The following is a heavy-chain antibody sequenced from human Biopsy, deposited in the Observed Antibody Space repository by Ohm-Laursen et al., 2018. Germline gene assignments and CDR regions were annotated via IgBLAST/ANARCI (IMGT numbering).Heavy chain of an antibody. V-gene: IGHV4-59*01. J-gene: IGHJ3*01. Sequence: SQTLSLTCPVSGGSISSDYWSWIRQTPGKGLEWIGYISNRGSTNYNPSLRGRVTISVDTSKKQFSLKLTSVISADTAVFFCARLYRLDDYWNDDPPDAFDVWGQGTMVTVSS. CDR3: ARLYRLDDYWNDDPPDAFDV. D-gene: IGHD3-3*01. CDR1: GGSISSDY. CDR2: ISNRGST.